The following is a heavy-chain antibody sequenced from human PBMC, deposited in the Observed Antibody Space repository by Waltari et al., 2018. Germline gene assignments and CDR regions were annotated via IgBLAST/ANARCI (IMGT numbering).Heavy chain of an antibody. CDR2: IWYDGSNK. D-gene: IGHD2-21*02. Sequence: VHLVESGGGVVQPGRSLRLSCAASGFTFSSYGMHWVRQAPGKGLEWVAVIWYDGSNKYYADSVKGRFTISRDNSKNTLYLQMNSLRAEDTAVYYCARDSPTYCGGDCLPDYWGQGTLVTVSS. J-gene: IGHJ4*02. CDR3: ARDSPTYCGGDCLPDY. CDR1: GFTFSSYG. V-gene: IGHV3-33*01.